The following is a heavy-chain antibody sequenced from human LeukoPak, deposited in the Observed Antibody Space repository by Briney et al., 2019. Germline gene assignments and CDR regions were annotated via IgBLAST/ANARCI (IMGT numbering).Heavy chain of an antibody. D-gene: IGHD3-3*01. CDR3: ATDRDSSRQIRFWG. J-gene: IGHJ4*02. V-gene: IGHV3-7*01. CDR2: INQDGSEN. Sequence: PGGSLRLSCSASRFTFRNYWMNSSRQPPGKGLEGVANINQDGSENNYVDSVKGRFTISRDNAENSLYLQMNSLGAEDTAVYYCATDRDSSRQIRFWGWGQVVLVTV. CDR1: RFTFRNYW.